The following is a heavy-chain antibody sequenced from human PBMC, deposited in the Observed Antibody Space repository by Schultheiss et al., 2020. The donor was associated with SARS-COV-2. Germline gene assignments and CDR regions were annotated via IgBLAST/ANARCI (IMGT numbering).Heavy chain of an antibody. D-gene: IGHD1-14*01. Sequence: GGSLRLSCAASGFTFSHYWMHWVRQVPGKGLTWVARIKSDGTDTSYAASVKGRFTISRDNAKNSLYLQMNSLRAEDTAVYYCARETGGDYYYGMDVWGQGTTVTVSS. V-gene: IGHV3-74*01. CDR3: ARETGGDYYYGMDV. CDR1: GFTFSHYW. CDR2: IKSDGTDT. J-gene: IGHJ6*02.